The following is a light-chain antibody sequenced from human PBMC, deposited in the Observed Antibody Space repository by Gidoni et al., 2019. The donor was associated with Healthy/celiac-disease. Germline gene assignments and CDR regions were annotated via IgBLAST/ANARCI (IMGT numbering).Light chain of an antibody. CDR3: QQYNNWTPLT. V-gene: IGKV3-15*01. CDR2: GAS. Sequence: EIVMPPSPATLSVSPGERATLSCRASQSVSSNLAWYQQKPGQAPRLLIYGASTRATGIPARFSGSGSGTEFTLTISSLQSEDVAVYYCQQYNNWTPLTFGGGTKVEIK. CDR1: QSVSSN. J-gene: IGKJ4*01.